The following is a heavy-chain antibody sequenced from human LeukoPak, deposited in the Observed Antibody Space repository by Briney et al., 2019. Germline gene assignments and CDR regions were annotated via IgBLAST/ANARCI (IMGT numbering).Heavy chain of an antibody. D-gene: IGHD3-22*01. CDR1: GGSLSDYY. CDR2: INHSGST. Sequence: SETLSLTCTVYGGSLSDYYWSWIRQPPGKGLEWIGEINHSGSTNYNPSLKSRVTISVDTSKNQFSLKLRSVTAADTAVYYCARRLRDSSGYYSGFDYWGQGTLVTVSS. J-gene: IGHJ4*02. CDR3: ARRLRDSSGYYSGFDY. V-gene: IGHV4-34*01.